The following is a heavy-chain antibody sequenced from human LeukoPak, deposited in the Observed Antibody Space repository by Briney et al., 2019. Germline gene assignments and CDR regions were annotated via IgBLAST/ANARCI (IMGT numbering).Heavy chain of an antibody. CDR1: GFTFSSYW. V-gene: IGHV3-74*01. D-gene: IGHD3-22*01. Sequence: GGSLRLSCAASGFTFSSYWMHWVRQAPGKGLVWVSRINSDGSSTSYADSVKGRFTISRDNAKNTPYLQMNSLRAEDTAVYYCARVGRLSYYDSSGYYGWGQGTLVTVSS. J-gene: IGHJ4*02. CDR2: INSDGSST. CDR3: ARVGRLSYYDSSGYYG.